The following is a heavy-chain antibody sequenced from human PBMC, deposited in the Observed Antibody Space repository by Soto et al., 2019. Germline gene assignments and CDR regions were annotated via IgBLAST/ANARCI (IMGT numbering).Heavy chain of an antibody. D-gene: IGHD2-21*02. CDR2: IWYDGSNK. CDR3: ARDRGAYCGGDCFPLGY. V-gene: IGHV3-33*01. Sequence: QVQLVESGGGVVQPGRSLRLSCAVSGFIFSSYGMHWVRQAPGKGLEWVAVIWYDGSNKYYADSVKGRFTISRDNSKNTLYLQTNSLRAEDTAVYYCARDRGAYCGGDCFPLGYWGQGTLVTVSS. CDR1: GFIFSSYG. J-gene: IGHJ4*02.